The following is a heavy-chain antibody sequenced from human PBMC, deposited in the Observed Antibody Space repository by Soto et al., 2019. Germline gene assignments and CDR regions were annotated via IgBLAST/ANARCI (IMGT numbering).Heavy chain of an antibody. J-gene: IGHJ6*02. CDR1: GDSVSSNSAA. D-gene: IGHD3-10*01. CDR2: TYYRSQWYD. V-gene: IGHV6-1*01. Sequence: PSQTLSLTCVISGDSVSSNSAAWNWIRQSPSRGLEWLGRTYYRSQWYDDYAVSVKSRITVNPDTSENQFSLHLNSVTPEDTAVYYCARDQITMVRGVDYYYGMDVWGQGTTVTVSS. CDR3: ARDQITMVRGVDYYYGMDV.